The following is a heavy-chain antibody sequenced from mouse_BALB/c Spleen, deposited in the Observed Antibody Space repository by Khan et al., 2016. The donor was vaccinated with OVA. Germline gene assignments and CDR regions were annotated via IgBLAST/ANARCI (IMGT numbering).Heavy chain of an antibody. CDR2: INPGSGGT. Sequence: QVQLQQSGAELVRPGTSVKVSCKASGYAFTNYLIEWVKQRPGQGLEWIGVINPGSGGTNYNEKFKDKATLTADKSSSTAYMQLSSLTSDYSAVYFCSRSGYGFGAYWGPGTLVTVSA. D-gene: IGHD3-2*02. J-gene: IGHJ3*01. V-gene: IGHV1-54*01. CDR3: SRSGYGFGAY. CDR1: GYAFTNYL.